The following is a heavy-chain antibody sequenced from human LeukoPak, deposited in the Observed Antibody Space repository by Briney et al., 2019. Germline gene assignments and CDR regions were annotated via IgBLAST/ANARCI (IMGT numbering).Heavy chain of an antibody. V-gene: IGHV3-23*01. CDR1: GFTFSSYA. D-gene: IGHD3-22*01. CDR2: ISGSGGST. J-gene: IGHJ4*02. CDR3: AKDLSPRYYYDSSGFFDY. Sequence: GGSLRLSCAASGFTFSSYAMSWVRQAPGKGLEWVSAISGSGGSTYYADSVKGRFTISRDNSKNTLYLQMNSLRAEDTAVYYCAKDLSPRYYYDSSGFFDYWGQGTLVTVSS.